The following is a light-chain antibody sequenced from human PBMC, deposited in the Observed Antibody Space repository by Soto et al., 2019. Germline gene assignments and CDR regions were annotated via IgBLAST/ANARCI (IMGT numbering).Light chain of an antibody. CDR2: EVS. J-gene: IGLJ3*02. Sequence: QSVLTQPASVSGSPGQTITISCTGTSSDVGGYNYLSWYQQHPGKAPKAMIYEVSNRPSGVSNRFSGSKSGNTASLTISGLQAEDEADYFCSSYTTSGTPVFGGGTKLTVL. V-gene: IGLV2-14*01. CDR3: SSYTTSGTPV. CDR1: SSDVGGYNY.